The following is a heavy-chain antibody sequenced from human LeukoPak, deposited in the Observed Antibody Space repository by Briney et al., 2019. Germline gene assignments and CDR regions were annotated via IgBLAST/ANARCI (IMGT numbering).Heavy chain of an antibody. V-gene: IGHV4-34*01. CDR2: INHSGST. J-gene: IGHJ4*02. Sequence: SETLSLTCAVYGGSFSGYYWSWIRQPPGKGLEWIGEINHSGSTNYNPSLKSRVTISVDTSKNQFSLKLSSVTAADTAVYYCASGGLVGATYWGQGTLVTVSS. D-gene: IGHD1-26*01. CDR3: ASGGLVGATY. CDR1: GGSFSGYY.